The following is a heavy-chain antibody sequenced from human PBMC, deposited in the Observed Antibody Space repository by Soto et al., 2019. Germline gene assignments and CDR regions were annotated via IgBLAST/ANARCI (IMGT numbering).Heavy chain of an antibody. CDR1: GFTFSSYW. J-gene: IGHJ6*02. V-gene: IGHV3-74*01. Sequence: GGSLRLSCAASGFTFSSYWMHWVRQAPGKGLVWVSRINSDGSSTSYADSVKGRFTISRDNAKNTLYLQMNSLRAEDTAVYYCAREPPGYDILTGYYYYYGMDVWGQGTTVTVSS. D-gene: IGHD3-9*01. CDR3: AREPPGYDILTGYYYYYGMDV. CDR2: INSDGSST.